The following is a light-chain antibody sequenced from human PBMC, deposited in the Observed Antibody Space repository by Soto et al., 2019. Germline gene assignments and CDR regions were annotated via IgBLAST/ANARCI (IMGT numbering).Light chain of an antibody. V-gene: IGLV2-14*01. J-gene: IGLJ1*01. CDR1: SSDIGAYNS. Sequence: QSVLTHPASVSGSPGQSITISCTGTSSDIGAYNSVSWYQHHPGKAPKLIVFQVSFRPSAVSDRFSGSKSDNTASLTISGLQTEDEADYYCLSYTASSNFVFGTGTKVTAL. CDR3: LSYTASSNFV. CDR2: QVS.